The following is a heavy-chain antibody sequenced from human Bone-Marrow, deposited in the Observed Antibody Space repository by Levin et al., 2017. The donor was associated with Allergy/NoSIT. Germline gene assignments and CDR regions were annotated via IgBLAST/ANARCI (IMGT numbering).Heavy chain of an antibody. CDR3: AKDIGGYCSGGSCYFDY. V-gene: IGHV3-23*03. Sequence: GGSLRLSCAASGFTFNSYAMNWVRQAPGKGLEWVSSINSGGTGTYYADSVKGRFTISRDNSKNTLYLQMNSLRAEDTAVYYCAKDIGGYCSGGSCYFDYWGQGTLVTVSS. J-gene: IGHJ4*02. CDR2: INSGGTGT. CDR1: GFTFNSYA. D-gene: IGHD2-15*01.